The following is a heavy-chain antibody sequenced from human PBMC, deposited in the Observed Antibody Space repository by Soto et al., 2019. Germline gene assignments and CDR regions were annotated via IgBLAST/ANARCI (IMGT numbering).Heavy chain of an antibody. CDR3: ARGADNWNDEAPGLDY. D-gene: IGHD1-20*01. CDR2: ISYDGSNK. Sequence: GGSLRLSCAASGFTVSSYAMHWVRQAPGKGLEWVAVISYDGSNKYYADSVKGRFTISRDNSKNTLYLQMNSLRAEDTAVYYCARGADNWNDEAPGLDYWGQGTLVTVSS. CDR1: GFTVSSYA. V-gene: IGHV3-30-3*01. J-gene: IGHJ4*02.